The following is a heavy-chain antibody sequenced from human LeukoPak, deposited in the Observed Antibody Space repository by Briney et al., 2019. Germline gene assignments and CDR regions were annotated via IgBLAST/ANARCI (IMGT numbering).Heavy chain of an antibody. CDR1: AFTFSIYS. CDR3: ARARAEGVNSGSYYRYYFDY. D-gene: IGHD1-26*01. V-gene: IGHV3-21*01. Sequence: GGSLRLSYAASAFTFSIYSMNWVRQAPGKGREWVSSISISSSYINYADSVKGRFTISRDNAKNSLYLQMNSLRAEDTAVYYCARARAEGVNSGSYYRYYFDYWGQGTLVTVSS. CDR2: ISISSSYI. J-gene: IGHJ4*02.